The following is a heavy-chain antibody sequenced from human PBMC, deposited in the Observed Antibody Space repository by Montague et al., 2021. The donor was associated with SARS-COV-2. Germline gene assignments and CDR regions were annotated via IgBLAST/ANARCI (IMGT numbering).Heavy chain of an antibody. CDR3: ARVRYFDTTFDY. D-gene: IGHD3-9*01. V-gene: IGHV2-70*01. CDR2: XDWDDDK. J-gene: IGHJ4*02. CDR1: GFSLSTSGMC. Sequence: PALVKPTQTLTLTCTFSGFSLSTSGMCVSWIRQPPGKALEWLALXDWDDDKFYSTSLKTRLTISKDTSKNQVVLTMTNMGPVDTATYYCARVRYFDTTFDYWGQGTLVTVSS.